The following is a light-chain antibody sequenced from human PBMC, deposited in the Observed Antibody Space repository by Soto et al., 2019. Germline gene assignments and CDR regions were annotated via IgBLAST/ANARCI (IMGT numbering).Light chain of an antibody. Sequence: QSVLTQPASVSGSPGQSITISCAGTSSDVGGYNYVSWYQQHPGKVPRLIISDVNIRPSGVSDRFSGSKSGNTASLTISGLQAEDEADYYCASFTRSVTVVFGGGTKVTVL. CDR1: SSDVGGYNY. CDR2: DVN. J-gene: IGLJ2*01. CDR3: ASFTRSVTVV. V-gene: IGLV2-14*03.